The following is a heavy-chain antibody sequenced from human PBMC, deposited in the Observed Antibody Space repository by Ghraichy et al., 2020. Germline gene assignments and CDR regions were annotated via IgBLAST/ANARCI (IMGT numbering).Heavy chain of an antibody. CDR1: GGSISSGGYY. V-gene: IGHV4-31*03. CDR2: IYYSGST. Sequence: TLSLTCTVSGGSISSGGYYWSWIRQHPGKGLEWIGYIYYSGSTYYNPSLKSRVTISVDTSKNQFSLKLSSVTAADTAVYYCARDRGYDSSGYYWGPFDPWGQGTLVTVSS. J-gene: IGHJ5*02. CDR3: ARDRGYDSSGYYWGPFDP. D-gene: IGHD3-22*01.